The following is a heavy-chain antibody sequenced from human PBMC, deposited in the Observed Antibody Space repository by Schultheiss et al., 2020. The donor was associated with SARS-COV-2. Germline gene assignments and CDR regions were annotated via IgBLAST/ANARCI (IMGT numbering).Heavy chain of an antibody. J-gene: IGHJ4*02. CDR1: GGSISSYY. D-gene: IGHD3-9*01. CDR3: ARGDVLRYFDWLLGGYFFDY. V-gene: IGHV4-59*01. CDR2: IYYSGST. Sequence: GSLRLSCTVSGGSISSYYWTWIRQPPGKGLEWIGYIYYSGSTNYNPSLKSRVTISVDTSKNQFSLKLSSVTAADTAVYYCARGDVLRYFDWLLGGYFFDYWGQGTLVTVSS.